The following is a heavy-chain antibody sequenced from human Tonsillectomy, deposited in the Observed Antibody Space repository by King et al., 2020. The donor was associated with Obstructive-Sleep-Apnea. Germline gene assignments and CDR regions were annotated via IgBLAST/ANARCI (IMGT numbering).Heavy chain of an antibody. CDR3: AKAHPSGWFRGFDS. CDR2: ISSSSGGT. V-gene: IGHV3-23*04. D-gene: IGHD6-19*01. CDR1: GFTFRSNG. J-gene: IGHJ4*01. Sequence: VQLVEAGGGLVQPGGSLRLSFAASGFTFRSNGMSWVRQAPGKGLEGVSTISSSSGGTYYADSGKGRFTISRDNSKNTLYLQMNRLRAEDTAVFYCAKAHPSGWFRGFDSWGHGTSVTVSS.